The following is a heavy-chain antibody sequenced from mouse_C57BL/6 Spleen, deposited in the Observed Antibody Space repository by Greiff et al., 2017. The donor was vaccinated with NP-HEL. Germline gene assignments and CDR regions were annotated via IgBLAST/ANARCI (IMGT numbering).Heavy chain of an antibody. CDR3: ARLEEEAPSGYYCFDY. V-gene: IGHV1-62-2*01. CDR1: GYTFTEYT. J-gene: IGHJ2*01. D-gene: IGHD2-3*01. CDR2: FYPGSGGT. Sequence: QVQLKQSGAELVKPGASVKLSCKASGYTFTEYTIHWVKQRSGQGLEWIGWFYPGSGGTKYNEKFKDKATLTADKSSSTAYMELSSLTSEDSAVYYCARLEEEAPSGYYCFDYWGQGTTLTVSS.